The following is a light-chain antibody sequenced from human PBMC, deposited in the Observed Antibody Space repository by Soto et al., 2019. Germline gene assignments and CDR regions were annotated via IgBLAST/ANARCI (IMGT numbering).Light chain of an antibody. V-gene: IGKV3D-15*01. CDR3: QQYNDWPLT. CDR1: QSVDSN. J-gene: IGKJ4*01. CDR2: GSS. Sequence: EIVMTQSPATLSVSPGDGATLSCRASQSVDSNLAWYQQKPGQTPRLLIYGSSTRPTGIPARFSGSGAGAKFPLTILGPQSEDCAVYYCQQYNDWPLTFGGGTKVDIK.